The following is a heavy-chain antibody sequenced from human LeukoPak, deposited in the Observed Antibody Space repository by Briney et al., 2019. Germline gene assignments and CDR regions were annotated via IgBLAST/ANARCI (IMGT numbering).Heavy chain of an antibody. CDR3: AREGKYCSSTSCYDY. V-gene: IGHV4-34*01. D-gene: IGHD2-2*01. Sequence: SETLSLTCAVYGGSFSGYYWSWIRQPPGKGLEWIGEINHSGSTNYNPSLKSRVTISVDTSKNQFSLKLSSVTAADAAVYYCAREGKYCSSTSCYDYWGQGTLVTVSS. J-gene: IGHJ4*02. CDR1: GGSFSGYY. CDR2: INHSGST.